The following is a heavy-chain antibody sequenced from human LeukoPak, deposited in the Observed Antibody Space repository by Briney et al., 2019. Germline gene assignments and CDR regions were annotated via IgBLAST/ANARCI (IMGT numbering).Heavy chain of an antibody. CDR3: ARDGSRGNFDY. CDR2: INSDGSST. D-gene: IGHD3-16*01. CDR1: GLSFSSYW. J-gene: IGHJ4*02. V-gene: IGHV3-74*01. Sequence: GGSLRLSCAASGLSFSSYWMHWVRHAPGKGLVWVSRINSDGSSTLYADYVKGRFTISRDNAKNTLYLQMDSLRAEDTAVYYCARDGSRGNFDYWGQGTLVTVSS.